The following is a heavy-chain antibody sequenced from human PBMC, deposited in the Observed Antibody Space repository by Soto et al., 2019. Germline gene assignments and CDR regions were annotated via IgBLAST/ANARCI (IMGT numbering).Heavy chain of an antibody. V-gene: IGHV1-46*01. CDR2: INPSGGST. CDR1: GYTFTSYY. CDR3: ARDQPFPLMAAAGRLPTANFDY. Sequence: QVQLVQSGAEVKKPGASVKVSCKASGYTFTSYYMHWVRQAPGQGLEWMGIINPSGGSTSYAQKFQRRVTRTRDTSTSTVYMELSSLRSEDTAVYYCARDQPFPLMAAAGRLPTANFDYWGQGTLVTVSS. J-gene: IGHJ4*02. D-gene: IGHD6-13*01.